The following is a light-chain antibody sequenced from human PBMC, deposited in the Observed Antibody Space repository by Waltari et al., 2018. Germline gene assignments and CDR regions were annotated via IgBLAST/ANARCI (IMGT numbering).Light chain of an antibody. CDR2: RIS. V-gene: IGKV3D-7*01. Sequence: EIVLTQSPTSMAVSQGERVTISCTASSSVSTSYLHWYQQKPGFPPRLLVYRISSLASGVPARFSGGGSGTSYTLTISSMEAEDAANYYCQQGNSIPWTFGQGTKVEIK. CDR3: QQGNSIPWT. J-gene: IGKJ1*01. CDR1: SSVSTSY.